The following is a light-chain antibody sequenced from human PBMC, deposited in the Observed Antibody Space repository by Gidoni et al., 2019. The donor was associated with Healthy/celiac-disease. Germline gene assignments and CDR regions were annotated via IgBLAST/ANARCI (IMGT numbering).Light chain of an antibody. J-gene: IGLJ2*01. CDR3: AAWDDSLNFVV. CDR2: SNN. Sequence: QSVLPQPPSASGTPGQRVTISCSGSSSNIGSNTVNWYQQLPGTAPKLLIYSNNQRPSGVPDRFSGSKSGTSASLAISGLQSEDEADYYCAAWDDSLNFVVFGGGTKLTVL. CDR1: SSNIGSNT. V-gene: IGLV1-44*01.